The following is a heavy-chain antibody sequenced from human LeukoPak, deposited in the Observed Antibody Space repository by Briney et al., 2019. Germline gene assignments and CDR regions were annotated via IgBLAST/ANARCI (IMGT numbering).Heavy chain of an antibody. J-gene: IGHJ4*02. CDR2: IYNSGST. V-gene: IGHV4-39*07. CDR3: ARELLGAPTPGAY. CDR1: GGSISSSTYY. Sequence: PSETLSLTCSVSGGSISSSTYYWGWIRQPPGKGLEWIGNIYNSGSTYYNPSLKSRVTISVDTSKNQFSLKLSSVTAADAAVYYCARELLGAPTPGAYWGQGTRVTVSS. D-gene: IGHD7-27*01.